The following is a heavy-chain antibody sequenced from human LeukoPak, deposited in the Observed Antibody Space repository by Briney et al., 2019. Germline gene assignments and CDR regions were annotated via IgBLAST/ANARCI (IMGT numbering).Heavy chain of an antibody. CDR2: ISWDSGSI. J-gene: IGHJ4*02. V-gene: IGHV3-9*01. Sequence: GRSLRLSCAASGFTFDDYAMHWVRQAPGKGLEWVSGISWDSGSIGYADSVKGRFTISRDNSKNTLYLQMNSLRAEDTAVYYCARGVTTVVTLDYWGQGTLVTVSS. CDR1: GFTFDDYA. D-gene: IGHD4-23*01. CDR3: ARGVTTVVTLDY.